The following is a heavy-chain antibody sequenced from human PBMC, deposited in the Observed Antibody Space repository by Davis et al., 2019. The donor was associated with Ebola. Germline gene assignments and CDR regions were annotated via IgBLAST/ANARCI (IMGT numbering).Heavy chain of an antibody. CDR1: GGSMSDYY. V-gene: IGHV4-59*01. J-gene: IGHJ4*02. CDR2: IYYGGTT. Sequence: SETLSLTCTVSGGSMSDYYWSWIRQPPGKGLEWIGNIYYGGTTNYSPSLESRVTISGDTSKNQFSLNVNSVTAADTAIYYCARSAHGDSSGYYLAYWGRGTLITVSS. CDR3: ARSAHGDSSGYYLAY. D-gene: IGHD3-22*01.